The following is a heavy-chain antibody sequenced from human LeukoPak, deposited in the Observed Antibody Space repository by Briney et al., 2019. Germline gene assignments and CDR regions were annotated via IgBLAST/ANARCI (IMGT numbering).Heavy chain of an antibody. J-gene: IGHJ4*02. CDR2: ISGSGGST. V-gene: IGHV3-23*01. CDR1: GFTFSSYA. Sequence: GGSLRLSCAASGFTFSSYAMSWVRQAPGKGLEWVSAISGSGGSTYYADSVKGRFTISRDNSKNTLYLQMNSLRAEDTAVYYCAKDSRQGEMGPPNDYWGQGTLVTVSS. CDR3: AKDSRQGEMGPPNDY. D-gene: IGHD2-8*01.